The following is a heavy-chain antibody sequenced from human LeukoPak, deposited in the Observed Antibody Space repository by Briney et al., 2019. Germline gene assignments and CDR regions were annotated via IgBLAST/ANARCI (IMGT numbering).Heavy chain of an antibody. CDR2: ISSSSSTI. CDR3: ARFYAKRWLQRHWYFDL. D-gene: IGHD5-24*01. CDR1: GFTFSSYS. J-gene: IGHJ2*01. Sequence: GGSLRLSCAASGFTFSSYSMNWVRQAPGKGLEWVSYISSSSSTIYYADSVKGRFTISRDNAKNSLYLQMNSLRAEDTAVYYCARFYAKRWLQRHWYFDLWGRGTLVTVSS. V-gene: IGHV3-48*04.